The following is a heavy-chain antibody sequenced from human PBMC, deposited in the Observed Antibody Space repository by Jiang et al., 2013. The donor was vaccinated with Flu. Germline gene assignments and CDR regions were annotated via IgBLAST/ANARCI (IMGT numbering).Heavy chain of an antibody. D-gene: IGHD4-17*01. CDR2: IYYSGST. CDR1: GGSISSYY. J-gene: IGHJ6*02. CDR3: ARQYGDYFGYGMDV. V-gene: IGHV4-59*01. Sequence: GLVKPSETLSLTCTVSGGSISSYYWSWIRQPPGKGLEWIGYIYYSGSTNYNPSLKSRVTISVDTSKNQFSLKLSSVTAADTAVYYCARQYGDYFGYGMDVWGQGTTVTVSS.